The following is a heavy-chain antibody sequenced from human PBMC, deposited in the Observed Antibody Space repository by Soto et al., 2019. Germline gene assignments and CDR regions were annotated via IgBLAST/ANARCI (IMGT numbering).Heavy chain of an antibody. J-gene: IGHJ5*02. Sequence: VGSLRLSCAASGFTFSDYYMSWIRQAPGKGLEWVSYISSSSSYTNYADSVKGRFTISRDNAKNSLYLQMNSLRAENTAVYYCARLLGSSWYEGWFDPWGQGILVTVS. CDR1: GFTFSDYY. CDR3: ARLLGSSWYEGWFDP. D-gene: IGHD6-13*01. CDR2: ISSSSSYT. V-gene: IGHV3-11*06.